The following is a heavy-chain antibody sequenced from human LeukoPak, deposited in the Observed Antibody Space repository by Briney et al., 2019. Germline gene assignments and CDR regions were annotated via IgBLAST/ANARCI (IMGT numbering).Heavy chain of an antibody. CDR2: IYYSGST. CDR3: ASNHYGSGTYRY. CDR1: GGSISSGGYY. D-gene: IGHD3-10*01. V-gene: IGHV4-31*03. Sequence: SETLSLTCTVSGGSISSGGYYWSWIRQHPGKGLEWIGYIYYSGSTYYNPSLKSRVTISVDTSKNQFSLKLSSVTAADTAVYYCASNHYGSGTYRYWGQGTLVTVSS. J-gene: IGHJ4*02.